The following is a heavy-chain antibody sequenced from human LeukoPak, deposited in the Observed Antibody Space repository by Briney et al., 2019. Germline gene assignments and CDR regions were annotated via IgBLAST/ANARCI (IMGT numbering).Heavy chain of an antibody. CDR1: GFTFSSYA. J-gene: IGHJ4*02. CDR2: ISYDGSNK. Sequence: PGRSLRLSCAASGFTFSSYAMHWVRQAPGKGLEWVAVISYDGSNKYYADSVKGRFTISRDNSKNTLYLQMNSLRAEDTAVYYCAREGRYSSSSGVGDYWGQGTLVTVSS. CDR3: AREGRYSSSSGVGDY. D-gene: IGHD6-6*01. V-gene: IGHV3-30-3*01.